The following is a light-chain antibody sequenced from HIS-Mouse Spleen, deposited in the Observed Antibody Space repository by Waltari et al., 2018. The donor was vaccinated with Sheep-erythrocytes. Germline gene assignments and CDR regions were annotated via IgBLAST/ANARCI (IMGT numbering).Light chain of an antibody. CDR3: SSYTSSSTWV. CDR1: SSDVGGYNY. V-gene: IGLV2-14*01. J-gene: IGLJ3*02. Sequence: QSALTQPASVSGSPGQSITISCTGTSSDVGGYNYVPWYQQHPGKAPKLMIYEVSNRPSGFSNRFSGSKSGNTASLTISGLQAEDEADYYCSSYTSSSTWVFGGGTKLTVL. CDR2: EVS.